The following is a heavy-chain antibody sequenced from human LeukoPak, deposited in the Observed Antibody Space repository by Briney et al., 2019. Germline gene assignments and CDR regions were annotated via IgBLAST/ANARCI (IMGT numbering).Heavy chain of an antibody. CDR1: GFTFSDAW. V-gene: IGHV3-15*01. CDR2: IKSKIDGGTI. J-gene: IGHJ4*02. Sequence: GGSLRLSCVASGFTFSDAWMSWVRQAPGKGLEWVGRIKSKIDGGTIDYAAPVKGRFTISRDDSRNTLYLQMNSLKTEDTAVYYCTTRRQDGCWGQGTLVTVS. D-gene: IGHD6-25*01. CDR3: TTRRQDGC.